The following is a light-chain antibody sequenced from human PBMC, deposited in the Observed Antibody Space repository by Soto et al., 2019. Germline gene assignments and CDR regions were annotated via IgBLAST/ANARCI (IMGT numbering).Light chain of an antibody. CDR3: QQYDKWRT. V-gene: IGKV3-15*01. CDR1: QSVSSN. CDR2: GAS. Sequence: IVMTQSPATLSVSPGERATLSCRASQSVSSNLAWYQQKPGQAPRLLIYGASTRATGIPARFGGSGSGTEFTLTINSLQSEDFAVYFCQQYDKWRTFGQGTKLEIK. J-gene: IGKJ2*01.